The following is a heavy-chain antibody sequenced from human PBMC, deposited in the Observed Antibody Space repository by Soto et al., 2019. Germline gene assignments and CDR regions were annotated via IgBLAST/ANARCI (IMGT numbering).Heavy chain of an antibody. Sequence: ASVKVSCKASGYTFTSYGVTWVRQAPGQGLEWMGIINPSGGSTSYAQKFQGRVTMTRDTSTSTVYMELSSLRSEDTAVYYCARDGVLRFLEWLLRSYYFDYWGQGTLVTVSS. CDR1: GYTFTSYG. CDR3: ARDGVLRFLEWLLRSYYFDY. J-gene: IGHJ4*02. CDR2: INPSGGST. D-gene: IGHD3-3*01. V-gene: IGHV1-46*01.